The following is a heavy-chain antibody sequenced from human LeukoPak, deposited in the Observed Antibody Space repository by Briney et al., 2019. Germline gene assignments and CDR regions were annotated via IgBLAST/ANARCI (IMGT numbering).Heavy chain of an antibody. V-gene: IGHV1-18*01. CDR3: AREKAVAGIVDY. D-gene: IGHD6-19*01. CDR2: ISAYNGNT. J-gene: IGHJ4*02. CDR1: GYTFTSYG. Sequence: ASVKVSCKASGYTFTSYGISWVRQAPGQGLEWMGWISAYNGNTNYAQKVQGRVTMTTDTSTTTAYMELRSLRSDDTAVYYGAREKAVAGIVDYWGQGTLVTVSS.